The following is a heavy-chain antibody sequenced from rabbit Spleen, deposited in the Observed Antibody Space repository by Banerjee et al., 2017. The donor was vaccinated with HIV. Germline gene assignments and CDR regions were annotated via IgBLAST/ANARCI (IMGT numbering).Heavy chain of an antibody. CDR2: IYTGDGNT. V-gene: IGHV1S45*01. D-gene: IGHD1-1*01. CDR3: ARAPDSGYWAVAFNL. Sequence: QEQLVESGGGLVQPGGSLKLSCKASGIDFNSNYWICWVRQAPGKGLEWIACIYTGDGNTYYASWAKGRCTISKTSSTTVTLQVTSLTTADTATHFCARAPDSGYWAVAFNLWGPGTLVTVS. J-gene: IGHJ4*01. CDR1: GIDFNSNYW.